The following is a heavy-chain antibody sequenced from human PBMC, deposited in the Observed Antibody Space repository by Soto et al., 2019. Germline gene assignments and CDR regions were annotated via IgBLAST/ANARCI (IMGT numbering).Heavy chain of an antibody. D-gene: IGHD3-10*01. J-gene: IGHJ3*02. CDR2: IKQDGSEK. Sequence: GGSLRLSCAASGFTFSSYWMSWVRQAPGKGPEWVANIKQDGSEKYYVDSVKGRFTISRDNAKNSLYLQMNSLRDEDTAVYYCARHMVRGSSGNAFDIWGQGTMVTVS. CDR1: GFTFSSYW. V-gene: IGHV3-7*02. CDR3: ARHMVRGSSGNAFDI.